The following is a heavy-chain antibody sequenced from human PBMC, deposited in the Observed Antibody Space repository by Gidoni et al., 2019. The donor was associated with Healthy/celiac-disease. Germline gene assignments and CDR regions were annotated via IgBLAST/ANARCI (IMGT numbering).Heavy chain of an antibody. D-gene: IGHD5-12*01. CDR3: AKSRWLAYGYSGYGKEYYFDY. J-gene: IGHJ4*02. V-gene: IGHV3-23*01. CDR2: ISGSGGST. Sequence: EVQLLESGGGLVQPGGSLRLSCAASGFTFSSYAMSWVRQAPGKGLEWVSAISGSGGSTYYADSVKGRFTISRDNSKNTLYLQMNSLRAEDTAVYYCAKSRWLAYGYSGYGKEYYFDYWGQGTLVTVSS. CDR1: GFTFSSYA.